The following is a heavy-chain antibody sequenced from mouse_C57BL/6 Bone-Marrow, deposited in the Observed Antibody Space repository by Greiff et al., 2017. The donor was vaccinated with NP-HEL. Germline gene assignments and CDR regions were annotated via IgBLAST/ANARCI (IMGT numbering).Heavy chain of an antibody. V-gene: IGHV1-53*01. J-gene: IGHJ2*01. Sequence: QVQLQQPGTELVKPGASVRLSCKASANTFPSYWMHWLKQRPGQGLEWIGNINPNNGGTNDNEKFKTKATLTVDKSSSTAYMQLSSLTSEDSAVYYCARDSGYAFDYWGQGTTLTVSS. CDR3: ARDSGYAFDY. CDR2: INPNNGGT. CDR1: ANTFPSYW. D-gene: IGHD3-2*02.